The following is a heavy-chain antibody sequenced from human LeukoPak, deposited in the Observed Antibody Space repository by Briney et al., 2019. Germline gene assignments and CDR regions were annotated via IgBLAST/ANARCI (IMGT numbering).Heavy chain of an antibody. V-gene: IGHV1-8*03. D-gene: IGHD3-9*01. CDR2: MNPNSGNT. J-gene: IGHJ4*02. Sequence: ASVKVSCKASGYTFTSYDINWVRQATGQGLEWMGWMNPNSGNTGYAQKFQDRVTITRNTSISTAYMELNSLRSEDTAVYYCVREYYDILTGLYYFDYWGQGTLVTVSS. CDR1: GYTFTSYD. CDR3: VREYYDILTGLYYFDY.